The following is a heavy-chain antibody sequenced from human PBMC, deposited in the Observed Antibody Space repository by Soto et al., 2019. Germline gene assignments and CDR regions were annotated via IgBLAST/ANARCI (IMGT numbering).Heavy chain of an antibody. CDR3: ARQTTIFGVVIPVHVHY. V-gene: IGHV4-39*01. D-gene: IGHD3-3*01. CDR1: GGSISSSSYY. Sequence: SETLSLTCTVSGGSISSSSYYWGWIRQPPGKGLEWIGSIYYSGSTYYNPSLKSRVTISVDTSKNQFSLKLSSVTAADTAVYYCARQTTIFGVVIPVHVHYWGQGIPITVYS. J-gene: IGHJ4*02. CDR2: IYYSGST.